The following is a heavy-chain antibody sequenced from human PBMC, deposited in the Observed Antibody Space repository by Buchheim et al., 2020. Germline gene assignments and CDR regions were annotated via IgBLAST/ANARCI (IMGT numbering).Heavy chain of an antibody. Sequence: QVQLQQWGAGLLKPSETLSLTCAVYGGSFSGYYWSWIRQPPGKGLEWIGEINHSGSTNYNPSLKSRDTIPVDTSKNQFSLKLSSVTAADTAVYYCAGGRGSRYYYYYYMDVWGKGTT. CDR1: GGSFSGYY. CDR3: AGGRGSRYYYYYYMDV. J-gene: IGHJ6*03. V-gene: IGHV4-34*01. CDR2: INHSGST. D-gene: IGHD2-15*01.